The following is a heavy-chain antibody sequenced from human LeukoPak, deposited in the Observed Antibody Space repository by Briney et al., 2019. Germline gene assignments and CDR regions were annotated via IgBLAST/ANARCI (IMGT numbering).Heavy chain of an antibody. D-gene: IGHD6-13*01. Sequence: GGSRRLSCAASGFTFSSYWMSWVRQAPGKGLEWVANIKQDGSEKYYVDSVKGRFTISRDNAKNSLYLQMNSLRAEDTAVYYCARDGYSSSWYRSPDWFDPWGQGTLVTVSS. CDR3: ARDGYSSSWYRSPDWFDP. V-gene: IGHV3-7*01. CDR2: IKQDGSEK. CDR1: GFTFSSYW. J-gene: IGHJ5*02.